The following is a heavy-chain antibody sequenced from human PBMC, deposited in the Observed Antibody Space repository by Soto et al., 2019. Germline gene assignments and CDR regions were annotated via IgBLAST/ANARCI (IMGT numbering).Heavy chain of an antibody. J-gene: IGHJ3*02. Sequence: EVQLLESGGGLVQPGGSLRLSCAASGFTFSSYAMSWVRQAPGKGLEWVSTIRGSGDTTYYADSVKGRFTISRDNSKNTLYLQMNSLRAEDTAVYHCPTWGYCRGGSCYPFAFDIWGQGTMVTVSS. CDR2: IRGSGDTT. CDR1: GFTFSSYA. CDR3: PTWGYCRGGSCYPFAFDI. V-gene: IGHV3-23*01. D-gene: IGHD2-15*01.